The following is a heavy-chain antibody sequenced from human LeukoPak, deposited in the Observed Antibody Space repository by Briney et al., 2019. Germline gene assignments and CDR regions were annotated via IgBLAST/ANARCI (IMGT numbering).Heavy chain of an antibody. D-gene: IGHD6-13*01. CDR3: ASAGGYSSSWYSGPGAFDI. CDR2: INPSGGST. J-gene: IGHJ3*02. V-gene: IGHV1-46*01. CDR1: GYTFTSYY. Sequence: GASVKVSCKASGYTFTSYYMHWVRQAPGQGLEWMGIINPSGGSTSYAQKFQGRVTMTRDTSTSTVYMELSSLRSEDTAVYYCASAGGYSSSWYSGPGAFDIWGQGTMVTVSS.